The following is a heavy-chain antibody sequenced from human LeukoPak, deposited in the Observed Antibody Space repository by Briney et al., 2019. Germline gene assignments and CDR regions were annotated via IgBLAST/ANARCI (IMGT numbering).Heavy chain of an antibody. J-gene: IGHJ4*02. Sequence: SETLSLACAVYGGSFSGYYWSWIRQPPGKGLEWIGEINHSGSTNYNPSLKSRVTISVDTSKNQFFLKLSSVTAADTAVYYCARGRSITGTKNYWGQGTLVTVSS. CDR1: GGSFSGYY. D-gene: IGHD1-20*01. CDR2: INHSGST. V-gene: IGHV4-34*01. CDR3: ARGRSITGTKNY.